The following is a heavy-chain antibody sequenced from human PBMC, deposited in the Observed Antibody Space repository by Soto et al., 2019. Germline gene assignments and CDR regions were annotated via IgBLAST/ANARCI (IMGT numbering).Heavy chain of an antibody. V-gene: IGHV3-7*01. D-gene: IGHD1-1*01. CDR2: IKQDGSEK. J-gene: IGHJ4*02. CDR1: GFTFSSYW. Sequence: EVQLVESGGGLVQPGGSPRLSCAASGFTFSSYWMSWVRQAPGKGLEWVANIKQDGSEKYYVDSVKGRFTISRDNAKNSLYLQMNSLRAEDTAVYYCARAPNDAFRIPDYWGQGTLVTVSS. CDR3: ARAPNDAFRIPDY.